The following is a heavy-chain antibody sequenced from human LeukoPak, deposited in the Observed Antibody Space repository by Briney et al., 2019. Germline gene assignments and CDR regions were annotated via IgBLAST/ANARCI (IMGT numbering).Heavy chain of an antibody. CDR3: AKVDGVRAAPGRGRVDS. J-gene: IGHJ4*02. V-gene: IGHV3-21*04. CDR2: ISSSSSYI. CDR1: GFTFSSYS. D-gene: IGHD6-13*01. Sequence: PGGSLRLSCAASGFTFSSYSMNWVRQAPGKGLEWVSSISSSSSYIYYADSVKGRFTVSRDNSKSTLYLQLNSLRVEDTAVYYCAKVDGVRAAPGRGRVDSWGQGTLVTVSS.